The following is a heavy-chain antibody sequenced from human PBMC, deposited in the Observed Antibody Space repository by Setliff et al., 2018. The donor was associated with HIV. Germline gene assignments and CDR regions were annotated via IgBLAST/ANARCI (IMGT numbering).Heavy chain of an antibody. V-gene: IGHV4-61*02. J-gene: IGHJ6*01. D-gene: IGHD2-2*01. CDR2: IYTSGST. CDR1: GGSISSGSYY. Sequence: PSETLSLTCTVSGGSISSGSYYWNWIRQPAGKGLEWIGRIYTSGSTNYNPSLKSRVTISVDTSKNQFSLKLISVTAADTAVYYCARGPSGRAPAPARAPHYYGLDLWGPGTTVTVSS. CDR3: ARGPSGRAPAPARAPHYYGLDL.